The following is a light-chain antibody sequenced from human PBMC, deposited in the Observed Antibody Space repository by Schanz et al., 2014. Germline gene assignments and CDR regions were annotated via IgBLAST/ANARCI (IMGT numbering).Light chain of an antibody. J-gene: IGKJ2*01. CDR2: GAS. CDR3: QQYYSTPYT. CDR1: QSVSSTY. Sequence: EIVLTQSPGTLSLSPGERATLSCRASQSVSSTYLAWYQQRPGQAPRLLIYGASRRATGIPDRFSGSGSGTEFTLTISSLQSEDFAVYYCQQYYSTPYTFGQGTKLEIK. V-gene: IGKV3-20*01.